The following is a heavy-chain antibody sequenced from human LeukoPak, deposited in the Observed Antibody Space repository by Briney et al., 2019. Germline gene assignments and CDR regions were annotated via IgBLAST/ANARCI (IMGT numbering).Heavy chain of an antibody. J-gene: IGHJ4*02. CDR2: TYTSGST. D-gene: IGHD6-19*01. CDR3: ARVDSSGWRGYYFDY. Sequence: SETLSLTCTVSVGSISSYYWSWIRQPAGKGLEWIGRTYTSGSTNYNPSLKSRVTMSVDTSKNQFSLKLSSVTAADTAVYYCARVDSSGWRGYYFDYWGQGTLVTVSS. CDR1: VGSISSYY. V-gene: IGHV4-4*07.